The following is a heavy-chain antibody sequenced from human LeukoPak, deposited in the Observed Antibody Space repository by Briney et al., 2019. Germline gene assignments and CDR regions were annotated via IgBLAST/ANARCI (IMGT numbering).Heavy chain of an antibody. Sequence: GGSLRLSCAASGFTFGSYWMNWVRQAPGKGLEWVASINQDGSEKYYLDSVKGRFTISRDNAKNSLYLQMNSLRDEDTAVYSCARDGVRDGLYFDRWGQGTLVTVSS. D-gene: IGHD5-24*01. CDR1: GFTFGSYW. J-gene: IGHJ4*02. CDR3: ARDGVRDGLYFDR. CDR2: INQDGSEK. V-gene: IGHV3-7*01.